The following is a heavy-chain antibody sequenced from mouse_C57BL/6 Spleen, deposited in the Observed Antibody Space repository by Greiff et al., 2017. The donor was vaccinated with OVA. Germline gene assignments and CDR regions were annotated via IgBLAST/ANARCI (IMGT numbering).Heavy chain of an antibody. CDR2: IDPSDSYT. CDR3: ARSNYGSSYGVDY. CDR1: GYTFTSYW. J-gene: IGHJ2*01. Sequence: VQLQQSGAELVMPGASVKLSCKASGYTFTSYWMHWVKQRPGQGLEWIGEIDPSDSYTNYNQKFKGKSTLTVDKSSSTAYMQLSSLTSEDSAVYYCARSNYGSSYGVDYWGQGTTLTVSS. V-gene: IGHV1-69*01. D-gene: IGHD1-1*01.